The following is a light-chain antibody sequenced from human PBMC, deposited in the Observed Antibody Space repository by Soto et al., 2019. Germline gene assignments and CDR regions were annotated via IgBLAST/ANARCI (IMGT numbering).Light chain of an antibody. CDR3: QQYNNRPIT. Sequence: EIVMTQSPGTLSVSPGERATLSCRASESLSGNLAWYQQKPGQAPRLLIYGASIRATGIPARFSGSGSGTEFTLTISSLQSEDFVVYYCQQYNNRPITFGQGTRLEIK. J-gene: IGKJ5*01. CDR1: ESLSGN. V-gene: IGKV3-15*01. CDR2: GAS.